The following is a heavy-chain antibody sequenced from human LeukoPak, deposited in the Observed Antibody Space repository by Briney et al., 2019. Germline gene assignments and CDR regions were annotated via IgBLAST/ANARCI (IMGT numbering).Heavy chain of an antibody. J-gene: IGHJ3*02. Sequence: GESLKISCKGSGYSFTSYWIGWVRQMPGKGLEWMGIIYPGDSDTRYSPSFQGQVTISADKSINTAYLQWSSLKASDTAMYYCAKPHYYDSSGYPRGDAFDIWGQGTMVTVSS. V-gene: IGHV5-51*01. CDR2: IYPGDSDT. CDR1: GYSFTSYW. CDR3: AKPHYYDSSGYPRGDAFDI. D-gene: IGHD3-22*01.